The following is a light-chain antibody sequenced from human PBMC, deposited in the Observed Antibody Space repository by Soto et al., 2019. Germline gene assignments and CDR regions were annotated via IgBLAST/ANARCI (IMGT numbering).Light chain of an antibody. CDR3: QQYNSYWT. CDR1: QSISSW. CDR2: DAS. J-gene: IGKJ1*01. Sequence: DSQMIESPSTLSASVGDRVTITCRASQSISSWLAWYQQKPGKAPKLLIYDASSLESGVPSRFSGSGSGTEFTLTISSLQPDDFATYYCQQYNSYWTFGQRTKVDIK. V-gene: IGKV1-5*01.